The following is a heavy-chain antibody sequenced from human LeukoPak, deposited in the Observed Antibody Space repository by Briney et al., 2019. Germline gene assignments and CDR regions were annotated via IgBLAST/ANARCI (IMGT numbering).Heavy chain of an antibody. V-gene: IGHV4-61*08. CDR2: IYYSGST. CDR1: GGSISSGGYY. Sequence: NTSETLSLTCTVSGGSISSGGYYWSWIRQPPGKGLEWIGYIYYSGSTDYSPSLKSRVTISVDTSKNQFSLKLSSVTAADTAVYYCIAAVDAFDIWGQGTMVTVSS. CDR3: IAAVDAFDI. J-gene: IGHJ3*02. D-gene: IGHD6-6*01.